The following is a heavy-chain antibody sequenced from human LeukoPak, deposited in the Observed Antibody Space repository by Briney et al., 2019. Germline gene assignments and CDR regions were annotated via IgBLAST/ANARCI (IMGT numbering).Heavy chain of an antibody. Sequence: GRSLRLSCAASGFTFSSYGIHWVRQAPGKGLEWVAVISYDGSNKYYADSVKGRFTISRDNSKNTLYLQMNSLRAEDTAVYYCAKDLNFGVRGATDVWGQGTTVTVSS. D-gene: IGHD3-10*01. J-gene: IGHJ6*02. CDR2: ISYDGSNK. V-gene: IGHV3-30*18. CDR3: AKDLNFGVRGATDV. CDR1: GFTFSSYG.